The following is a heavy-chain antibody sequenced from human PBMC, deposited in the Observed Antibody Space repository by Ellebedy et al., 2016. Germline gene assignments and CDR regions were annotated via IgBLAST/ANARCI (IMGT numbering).Heavy chain of an antibody. D-gene: IGHD7-27*01. J-gene: IGHJ3*02. Sequence: ETLSLTCAASGFTFSDYWMSWVRQSPGKGLEWVADIKEDGSEKSYVGSVKGRFTISRDNAKISLYLQMNSLRAEDTAVYYCARKRTNWGYPQSPLDIWGQGTLVTVSS. CDR2: IKEDGSEK. V-gene: IGHV3-7*01. CDR1: GFTFSDYW. CDR3: ARKRTNWGYPQSPLDI.